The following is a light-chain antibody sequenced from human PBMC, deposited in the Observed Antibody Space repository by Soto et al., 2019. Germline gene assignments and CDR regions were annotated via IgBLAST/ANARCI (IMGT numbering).Light chain of an antibody. J-gene: IGKJ1*01. V-gene: IGKV3-20*01. CDR2: GAS. Sequence: ETVLTQSPGTLSLSPGERATLSCRASQDIRSNYLAWYRQTPGQAPRLLIYGASKMASGIADRFSGSGSGTDFTLIISRLEPEDFALYYCQQYDSSPWTFGQGTKVEIK. CDR1: QDIRSNY. CDR3: QQYDSSPWT.